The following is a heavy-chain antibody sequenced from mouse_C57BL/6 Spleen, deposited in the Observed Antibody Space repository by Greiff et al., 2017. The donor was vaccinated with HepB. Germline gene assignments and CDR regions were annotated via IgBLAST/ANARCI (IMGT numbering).Heavy chain of an antibody. CDR1: GYTFTDYE. V-gene: IGHV1-15*01. CDR3: TKNDGYYGWYFDV. CDR2: IDPETGGT. Sequence: LQESGAELVRPGASVTLSCKASGYTFTDYEMHWVKQTPVHGLEWIGAIDPETGGTAYNQKFKGKAILTADKSSSTAYMELRSLTSEDSAVYYCTKNDGYYGWYFDVWGTGTTVTVSS. D-gene: IGHD2-3*01. J-gene: IGHJ1*03.